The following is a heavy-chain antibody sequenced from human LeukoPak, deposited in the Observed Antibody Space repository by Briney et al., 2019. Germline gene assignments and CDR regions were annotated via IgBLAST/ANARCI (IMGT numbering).Heavy chain of an antibody. CDR3: ARDQSGYSDYGPFDY. J-gene: IGHJ4*02. V-gene: IGHV3-21*01. CDR2: ISSSSSYI. D-gene: IGHD5-12*01. Sequence: GGSLRLSCAASGFSLSSFTMNWVRQAPGKGLEWVSSISSSSSYIYYADSVKGRFTISRDNAKNSLFLQMNSLRAEDTAVYYCARDQSGYSDYGPFDYWGQGTLVTVSS. CDR1: GFSLSSFT.